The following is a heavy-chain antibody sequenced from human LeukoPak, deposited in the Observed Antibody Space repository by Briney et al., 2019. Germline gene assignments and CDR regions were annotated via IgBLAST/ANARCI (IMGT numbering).Heavy chain of an antibody. V-gene: IGHV3-23*01. CDR2: IYENGGTT. Sequence: PGGSLRLSCVGSGFTFRSHAMSWVRQAPEKGLEFVSGIYENGGTTYYADSVKGRFSISRDNSKNTLYLQMDSLRGEDTAVYYCAKGNGDSCYSAHDYWGQGTLVAVSS. CDR3: AKGNGDSCYSAHDY. D-gene: IGHD2-15*01. CDR1: GFTFRSHA. J-gene: IGHJ4*02.